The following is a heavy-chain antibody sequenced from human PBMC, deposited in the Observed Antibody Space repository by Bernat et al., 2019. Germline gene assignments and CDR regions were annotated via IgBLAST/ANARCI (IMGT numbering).Heavy chain of an antibody. V-gene: IGHV3-30*03. CDR2: ISYDGSNK. Sequence: VQLVESGGGLVQPGGSLRLSCAASGFTFSSYSMNWVRQAPGKGLEWVAVISYDGSNKYYADSVKGRFTISRDNSKNTLYLQMNSLRAEDTAVYYCARDRDSSGWYSAFDIWGQGTMVTVSS. D-gene: IGHD6-19*01. CDR3: ARDRDSSGWYSAFDI. J-gene: IGHJ3*02. CDR1: GFTFSSYS.